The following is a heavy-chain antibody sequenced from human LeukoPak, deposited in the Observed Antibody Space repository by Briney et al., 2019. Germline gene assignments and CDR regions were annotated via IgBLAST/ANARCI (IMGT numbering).Heavy chain of an antibody. V-gene: IGHV3-23*01. CDR1: EFTFSHYA. CDR3: AKESVVVPAGMFDY. Sequence: GGSLRLSCAASEFTFSHYAIDWVRQPPGKGLEWVLGISGSGDSTYYADSVKGRFTISRDNSKNTLYLQMNSLRAEDTAVYYCAKESVVVPAGMFDYWGQGALVTVSS. J-gene: IGHJ4*02. CDR2: ISGSGDST. D-gene: IGHD2-2*01.